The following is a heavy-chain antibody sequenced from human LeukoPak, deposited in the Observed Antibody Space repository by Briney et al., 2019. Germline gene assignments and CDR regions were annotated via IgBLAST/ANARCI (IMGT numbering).Heavy chain of an antibody. Sequence: GSLRLSCAASVFTFSSYSMNCVRQAPGKGLEWVSSISSSSSYRYSADSVKGRFTISRDNAKYSLYLQMNSLRAEDTAVYYCARGRGYYDFWSGPDAFDIWGQGTMVTVSS. CDR1: VFTFSSYS. CDR2: ISSSSSYR. J-gene: IGHJ3*02. CDR3: ARGRGYYDFWSGPDAFDI. V-gene: IGHV3-21*01. D-gene: IGHD3-3*01.